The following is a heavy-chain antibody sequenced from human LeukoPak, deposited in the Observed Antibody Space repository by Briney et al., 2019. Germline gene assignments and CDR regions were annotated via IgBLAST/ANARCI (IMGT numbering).Heavy chain of an antibody. CDR2: IRSKAFGGTT. V-gene: IGHV3-49*04. J-gene: IGHJ3*01. Sequence: GGSLRLSCIASGFNSADCSINWVRQAPGKGLEWIGFIRSKAFGGTTELATSVQGRFAISRDDSKRTAYLQITSLKTEDTAVYYCSRDHRYYDSCNGYPFDLWGQGTLVTVSS. D-gene: IGHD3-3*01. CDR3: SRDHRYYDSCNGYPFDL. CDR1: GFNSADCS.